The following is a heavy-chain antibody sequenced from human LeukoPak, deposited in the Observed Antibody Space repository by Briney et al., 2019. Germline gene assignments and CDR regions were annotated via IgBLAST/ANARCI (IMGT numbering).Heavy chain of an antibody. V-gene: IGHV4-59*01. CDR2: IYYSGST. Sequence: SETLSLTCTVSGGSISSYYWSWIRQPPGKGPEWIGDIYYSGSTNYNPSLKSRVTISLDTSKNHFSLHLTSVTAADTAVYYCARGVSNYYFDYWGQGTLVTVSS. CDR3: ARGVSNYYFDY. CDR1: GGSISSYY. D-gene: IGHD4-4*01. J-gene: IGHJ4*02.